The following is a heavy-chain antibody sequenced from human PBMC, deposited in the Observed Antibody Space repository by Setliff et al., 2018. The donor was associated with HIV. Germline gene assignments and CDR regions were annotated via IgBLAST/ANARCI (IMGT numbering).Heavy chain of an antibody. CDR2: TYYSGST. CDR3: IIAYSSGWLAPMGFDS. D-gene: IGHD6-19*01. J-gene: IGHJ4*02. V-gene: IGHV4-39*01. CDR1: AGSIRSSTYY. Sequence: PSETLSLTCTVSAGSIRSSTYYWAWIRQPPGKALEWIGTTYYSGSTYYNPSLKSRATISVDTSKNQFSLKLSSVTAADTAVYYCIIAYSSGWLAPMGFDSWGQGTLVTVSS.